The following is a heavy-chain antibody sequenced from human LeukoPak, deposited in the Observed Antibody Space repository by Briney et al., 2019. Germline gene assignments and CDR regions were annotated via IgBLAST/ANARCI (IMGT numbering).Heavy chain of an antibody. V-gene: IGHV3-7*03. CDR2: VNRDGSET. Sequence: PGGSLRLSCAASGFALSSHWMTWVRQVPGRGPEWVANVNRDGSETYYLDSMKGRFTISKDNAKNSLYLQMNSLRAEDTALYHCARNNGMDVWGQGTTVIVSS. CDR3: ARNNGMDV. CDR1: GFALSSHW. J-gene: IGHJ6*02.